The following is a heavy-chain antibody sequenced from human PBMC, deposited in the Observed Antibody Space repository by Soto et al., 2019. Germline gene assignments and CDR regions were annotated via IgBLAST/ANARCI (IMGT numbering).Heavy chain of an antibody. CDR3: ARDLRRAIAAAQAAYYYGMDV. Sequence: ASVNVSCKXSGYTFTSYGISWVRQAPGQGLEWMGWISAYNGNTNYAQKLQGRVTMTTDTSTSTAYMELRGLRSDDTAVYYCARDLRRAIAAAQAAYYYGMDVWGQGTTVTVSS. V-gene: IGHV1-18*04. CDR1: GYTFTSYG. D-gene: IGHD6-13*01. CDR2: ISAYNGNT. J-gene: IGHJ6*02.